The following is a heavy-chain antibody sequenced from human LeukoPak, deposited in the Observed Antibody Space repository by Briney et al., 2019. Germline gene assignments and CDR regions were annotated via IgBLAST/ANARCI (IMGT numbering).Heavy chain of an antibody. CDR1: GFSFSLYS. D-gene: IGHD6-13*01. V-gene: IGHV3-23*01. Sequence: GGSLRLSCAASGFSFSLYSMNWVRQAPGKGLEWVSTITGSDDARYYGDSVRGRFTIYRDTSTNTLYLHMSTLRVEDTAVYYCARRMHSSSWYNYFDLWGQGILVTVSS. CDR2: ITGSDDAR. CDR3: ARRMHSSSWYNYFDL. J-gene: IGHJ4*02.